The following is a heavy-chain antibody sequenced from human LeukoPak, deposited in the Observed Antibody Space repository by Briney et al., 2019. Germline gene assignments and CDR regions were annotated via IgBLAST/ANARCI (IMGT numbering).Heavy chain of an antibody. CDR2: IIPIFGTA. V-gene: IGHV1-69*13. J-gene: IGHJ4*02. CDR1: GGTFSNYA. CDR3: ARDREWNPGIAVY. Sequence: GASVTVSCKASGGTFSNYAISWVRQAPGQGLEWMGGIIPIFGTADYAQKFQGRVTITADESTSTAYMELSSLRSEDTAVYYCARDREWNPGIAVYWGQGTLVTVAS. D-gene: IGHD6-13*01.